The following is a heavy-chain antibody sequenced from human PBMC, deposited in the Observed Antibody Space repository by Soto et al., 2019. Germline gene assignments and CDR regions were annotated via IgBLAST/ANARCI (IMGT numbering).Heavy chain of an antibody. CDR3: ARIGGYHGHIDY. V-gene: IGHV4-59*01. J-gene: IGHJ4*02. CDR1: GVSISSYF. Sequence: SETLSLTWSVSGVSISSYFWSWIRQPPGRVLEWIGYTYHRDSTNYSPSFKGRVAISLDTSENQFSLKVSSVTAADTAVYYCARIGGYHGHIDYWGQGTPVTVSS. CDR2: TYHRDST. D-gene: IGHD3-16*02.